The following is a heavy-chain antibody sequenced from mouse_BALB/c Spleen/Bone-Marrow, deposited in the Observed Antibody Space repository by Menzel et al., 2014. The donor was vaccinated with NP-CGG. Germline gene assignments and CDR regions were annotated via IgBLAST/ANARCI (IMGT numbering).Heavy chain of an antibody. CDR1: GYSFTSYW. Sequence: QVQLQQSGPQVVRPGASVKISCKASGYSFTSYWMHWVKQRPGQGLEWIGMIDPSDSETRLNQKFKDKATSTVDKSSSTAYMQLSSPTSEDSAVYYCARVGLRLPYYFDYWGQGTTLTVSS. J-gene: IGHJ2*01. D-gene: IGHD1-2*01. V-gene: IGHV1S127*01. CDR3: ARVGLRLPYYFDY. CDR2: IDPSDSET.